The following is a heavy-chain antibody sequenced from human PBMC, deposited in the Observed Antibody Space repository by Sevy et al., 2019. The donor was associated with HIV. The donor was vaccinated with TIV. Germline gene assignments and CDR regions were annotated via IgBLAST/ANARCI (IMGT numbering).Heavy chain of an antibody. V-gene: IGHV3-21*01. CDR2: ISSSSSYI. CDR1: GFTFSSYS. J-gene: IGHJ4*02. CDR3: ASPEVNGSYGNFDY. Sequence: GGSLRLSCAASGFTFSSYSMNWVRQAPGKGLEWVSSISSSSSYIYYADSVKGRFTISRVNAKNSLYLQMNSLRAEDTAVYYCASPEVNGSYGNFDYWGQGTLVTVSS. D-gene: IGHD1-26*01.